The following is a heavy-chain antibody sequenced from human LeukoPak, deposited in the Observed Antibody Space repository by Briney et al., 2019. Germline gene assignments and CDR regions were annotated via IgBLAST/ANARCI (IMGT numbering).Heavy chain of an antibody. CDR3: AKVEAAADSFDY. Sequence: PGGSLRLSCAASGFTFSSYAMSWVRQAPEKGLEWVSAICGSGDSTYYADPVKGRFTISRDNSKNTLYLQMNSLRAEDTAVYYCAKVEAAADSFDYWGQGTLVTVSS. D-gene: IGHD6-13*01. CDR2: ICGSGDST. V-gene: IGHV3-23*01. J-gene: IGHJ4*02. CDR1: GFTFSSYA.